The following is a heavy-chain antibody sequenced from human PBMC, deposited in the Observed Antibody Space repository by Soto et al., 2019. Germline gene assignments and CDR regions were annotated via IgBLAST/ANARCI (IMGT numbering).Heavy chain of an antibody. CDR1: VYPLTELS. J-gene: IGHJ4*02. V-gene: IGHV1-24*01. D-gene: IGHD1-26*01. CDR3: ATGSGSSPVY. Sequence: APVNFSSKVSVYPLTELSMHCVRQAPGKGLEWMGGFDPEDGETIYAQKFQGRVTMTEDTSTDTAYMELSSLRSEDTAMYYCATGSGSSPVYWGQGTRVNVSA. CDR2: FDPEDGET.